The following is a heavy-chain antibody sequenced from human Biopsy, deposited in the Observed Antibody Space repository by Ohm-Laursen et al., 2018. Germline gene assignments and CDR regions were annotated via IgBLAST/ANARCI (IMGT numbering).Heavy chain of an antibody. V-gene: IGHV1-46*01. CDR3: ARDRIELEATPTNADYYYFGMDV. CDR2: IVSRGSDA. J-gene: IGHJ6*02. Sequence: SSVKVSCKASGYMFLRYYIHWVWQAPGKGLGWMGIIVSRGSDATYAQKFQSRLIMTTDTSTATVYMQLGNLTSEDTAVYFCARDRIELEATPTNADYYYFGMDVWGQGTTVTVS. CDR1: GYMFLRYY. D-gene: IGHD1-26*01.